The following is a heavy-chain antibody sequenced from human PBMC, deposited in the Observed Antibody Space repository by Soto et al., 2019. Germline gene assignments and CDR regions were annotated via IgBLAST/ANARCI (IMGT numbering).Heavy chain of an antibody. V-gene: IGHV4-31*03. Sequence: QVQLQESGPGLVKPSQTLSLTCTVSGGSMTNGDYYWSWIRQHPGQGLEWIGYIYYSGSTYYNPASKSRVPMSLDTAKNQFSLKLHSVTAADTAVDYWARGEVWWDYGGQGILVTVSA. CDR2: IYYSGST. J-gene: IGHJ4*02. D-gene: IGHD1-26*01. CDR3: ARGEVWWDY. CDR1: GGSMTNGDYY.